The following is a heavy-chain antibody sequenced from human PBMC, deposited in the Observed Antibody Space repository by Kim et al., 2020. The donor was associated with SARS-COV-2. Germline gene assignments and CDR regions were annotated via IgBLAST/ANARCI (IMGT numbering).Heavy chain of an antibody. CDR1: GFTFGDYA. Sequence: GGSLRLSCTASGFTFGDYAMSWFRQGPGKGLEWVGFIRDKTYGGTTEYAASVRGRFTISRDESKYIAYLHMSSLKTEDTGVYYCARGWSSSEYWGQGTLVTVSS. D-gene: IGHD6-6*01. CDR3: ARGWSSSEY. V-gene: IGHV3-49*03. CDR2: IRDKTYGGTT. J-gene: IGHJ4*02.